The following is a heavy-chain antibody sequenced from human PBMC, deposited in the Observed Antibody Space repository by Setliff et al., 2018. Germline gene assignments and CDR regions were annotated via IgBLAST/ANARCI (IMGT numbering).Heavy chain of an antibody. CDR2: ISGSAGST. Sequence: PGGSLRLSCAASRFTFSSYAMSWVRQAPGKGLEWVSAISGSAGSTYYADSVKGRFTISRDNSKNTLYLQMNSLRVEDTAVYYCARGLREDGYNLADYWGQGTLVTVSS. J-gene: IGHJ4*02. CDR3: ARGLREDGYNLADY. V-gene: IGHV3-23*01. D-gene: IGHD5-12*01. CDR1: RFTFSSYA.